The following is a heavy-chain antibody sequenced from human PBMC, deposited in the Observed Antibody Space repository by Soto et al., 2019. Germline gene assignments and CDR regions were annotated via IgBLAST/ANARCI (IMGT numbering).Heavy chain of an antibody. Sequence: EVQLVESGGGLVKPGGSLRLSCAASGSTFSHAWMSWVRQVPGKGLERVARVKSKAAGGTTDYAAPVKGRFTISRDDSKNTLYLQMNSLKTDDTAVYYCTTLGFDPWGQGTLVTVSS. V-gene: IGHV3-15*01. CDR2: VKSKAAGGTT. CDR1: GSTFSHAW. CDR3: TTLGFDP. J-gene: IGHJ5*02.